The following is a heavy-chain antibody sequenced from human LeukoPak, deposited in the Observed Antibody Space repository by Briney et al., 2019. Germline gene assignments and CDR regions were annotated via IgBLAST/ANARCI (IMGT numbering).Heavy chain of an antibody. CDR1: GFTLRSYV. Sequence: GGSLRLSCVASGFTLRSYVMSWVRQTPGKGLEWVSSISGSGDSTFYADSVKGRFSISRDNSKNTLYLQVNGLRTEDTAVYYCAKDRLLNCRGDCYIFDYWGQGTVVTVSS. CDR2: ISGSGDST. D-gene: IGHD2-21*02. CDR3: AKDRLLNCRGDCYIFDY. V-gene: IGHV3-23*01. J-gene: IGHJ4*02.